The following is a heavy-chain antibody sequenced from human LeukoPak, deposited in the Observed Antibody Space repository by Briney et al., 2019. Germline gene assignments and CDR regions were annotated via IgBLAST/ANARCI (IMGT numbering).Heavy chain of an antibody. Sequence: ASVKVSCKASGYTFTSYGISWVRQAPGQGLEWMGWISAYNGGTNYAQKFQGRVTMTRDTSNSTAHMELSSLTSDDTAVYYCARPKAAAGTIGAFDIWGQGTMVTVSS. J-gene: IGHJ3*02. CDR2: ISAYNGGT. CDR1: GYTFTSYG. V-gene: IGHV1-18*01. CDR3: ARPKAAAGTIGAFDI. D-gene: IGHD6-13*01.